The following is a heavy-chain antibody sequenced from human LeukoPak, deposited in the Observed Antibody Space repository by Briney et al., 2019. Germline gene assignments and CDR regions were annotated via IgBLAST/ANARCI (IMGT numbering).Heavy chain of an antibody. J-gene: IGHJ4*02. CDR2: ISASGGST. CDR3: ARDNGYNSGDY. V-gene: IGHV3-23*01. Sequence: GGSLRLSCAASGFTFTSYAMHWVRQAPGKGLEWVSSISASGGSTWYADSVRGRFTISRDNSENVFYLRMNSLRAEDTAVYYCARDNGYNSGDYWGQGTLVTVSS. CDR1: GFTFTSYA. D-gene: IGHD5-24*01.